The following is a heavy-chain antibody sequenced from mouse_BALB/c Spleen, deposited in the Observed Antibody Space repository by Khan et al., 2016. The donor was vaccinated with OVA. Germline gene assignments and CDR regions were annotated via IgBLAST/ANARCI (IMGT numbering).Heavy chain of an antibody. Sequence: QVRLQQSGPELVRPGVSVKISCKGPDYTFTDYPMHWVQQSHVKSLEWIGAVSTYYGNTNYNQQFKGKAIMTVDKSSSTAYMELARLTSEDSAIYYGARDDGYSLFAYWGQGTLVTVSA. CDR2: VSTYYGNT. V-gene: IGHV1S137*01. J-gene: IGHJ3*01. CDR1: DYTFTDYP. D-gene: IGHD2-3*01. CDR3: ARDDGYSLFAY.